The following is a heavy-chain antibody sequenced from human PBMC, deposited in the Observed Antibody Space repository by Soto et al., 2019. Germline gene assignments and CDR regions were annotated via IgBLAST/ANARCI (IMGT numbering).Heavy chain of an antibody. J-gene: IGHJ4*02. CDR1: GYIFSNYG. V-gene: IGHV1-18*01. Sequence: SVKVSCKASGYIFSNYGISWVRQAPGQGLEWMGWISAYNGNTYYTQKFQGRVSMTTDTSATTAYMDLRGLRSDDTALYYCARDVSVNAANLLDFWGPETLVTV. D-gene: IGHD1-1*01. CDR2: ISAYNGNT. CDR3: ARDVSVNAANLLDF.